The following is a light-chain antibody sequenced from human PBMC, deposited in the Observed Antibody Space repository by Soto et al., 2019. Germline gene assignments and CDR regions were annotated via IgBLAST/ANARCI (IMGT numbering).Light chain of an antibody. V-gene: IGKV3-15*01. CDR3: QQYNNWPQT. Sequence: EIVMTQSPATLSVSPGERATLSCRASQSVSSNLAWYQQKPGQAPRLLIYGASTRATGIPARFSGSGSGTEFTLTISSLQSEGFAVYYCQQYNNWPQTFGHGTKLEIK. CDR1: QSVSSN. CDR2: GAS. J-gene: IGKJ2*01.